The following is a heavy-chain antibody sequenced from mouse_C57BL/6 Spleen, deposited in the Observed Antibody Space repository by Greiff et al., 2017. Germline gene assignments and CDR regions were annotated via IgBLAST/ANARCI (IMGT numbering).Heavy chain of an antibody. CDR1: GYTFTDYE. V-gene: IGHV1-15*01. CDR3: ARGWFEAWFAY. Sequence: QVQLQQSGAELVRPGASVTLSCKASGYTFTDYEMHWVKQTPVHGLEWIGAIDPETGGTAYNQKFKGKAILTADKSSSTAYMELRSLTSEDSAVYYCARGWFEAWFAYWGQGTLVTVSA. J-gene: IGHJ3*01. CDR2: IDPETGGT. D-gene: IGHD1-1*02.